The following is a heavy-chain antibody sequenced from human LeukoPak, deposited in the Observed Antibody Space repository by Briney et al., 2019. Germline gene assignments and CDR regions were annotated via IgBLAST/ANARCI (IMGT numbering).Heavy chain of an antibody. D-gene: IGHD3-10*01. CDR1: GGTFSSYA. Sequence: GASVKVSCKASGGTFSSYAISWVRQAPGQGLEWMGGIIPIFGTANYAQKFQGRVTITADKSTSTAYMELSSLRSEDTAVYYCARSRLPTEHRKVRGVYNWFDPWGQGTLVTVSS. CDR2: IIPIFGTA. J-gene: IGHJ5*02. V-gene: IGHV1-69*06. CDR3: ARSRLPTEHRKVRGVYNWFDP.